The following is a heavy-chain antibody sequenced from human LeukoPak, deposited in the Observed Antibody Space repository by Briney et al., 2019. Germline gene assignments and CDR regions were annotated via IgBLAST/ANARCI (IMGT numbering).Heavy chain of an antibody. CDR3: AKDDGFYGDYAAYY. J-gene: IGHJ4*02. V-gene: IGHV3-53*01. Sequence: GGSLRLSCAASGFTVSSNYMSWVRQAPGKGLEWVSVIYSGGSTYYADSVKGRFTISRDNSKNTLYLQMNSLRAEDTAVYYCAKDDGFYGDYAAYYWGQGTLVTVSS. D-gene: IGHD4-17*01. CDR1: GFTVSSNY. CDR2: IYSGGST.